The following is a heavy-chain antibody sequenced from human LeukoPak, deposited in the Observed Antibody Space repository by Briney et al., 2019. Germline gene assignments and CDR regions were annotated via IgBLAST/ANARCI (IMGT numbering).Heavy chain of an antibody. D-gene: IGHD3-3*01. Sequence: SETLSLTCTVSGGSISSSSYYWGWIRQPPGKGLEWIGRSYYSGSTYYNPSLKSRVTISVDTSKNQFSLKLSSVTAADTAVYYCARAAGYDFWSGPSNDAFDIWGQGTMVTVSS. V-gene: IGHV4-39*07. J-gene: IGHJ3*02. CDR2: SYYSGST. CDR1: GGSISSSSYY. CDR3: ARAAGYDFWSGPSNDAFDI.